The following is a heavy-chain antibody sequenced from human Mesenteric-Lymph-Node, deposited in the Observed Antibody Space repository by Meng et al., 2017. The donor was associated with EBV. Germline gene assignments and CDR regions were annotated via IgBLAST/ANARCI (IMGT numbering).Heavy chain of an antibody. CDR2: INSDGSMT. CDR3: ARDLGSGGYGPL. D-gene: IGHD6-19*01. CDR1: GFTFNIYW. V-gene: IGHV3-74*01. Sequence: IQLVESGGGLVQPGGSLRLSCAASGFTFNIYWMDWVRQPPGKGLVWVSRINSDGSMTNYADSVKGRFTISRDNAKNTLYLQMNSLRAEDTAVYYCARDLGSGGYGPLWGQGSLVTVSS. J-gene: IGHJ4*02.